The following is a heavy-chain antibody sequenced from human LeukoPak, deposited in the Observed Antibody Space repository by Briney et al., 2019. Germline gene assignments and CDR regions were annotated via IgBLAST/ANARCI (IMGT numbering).Heavy chain of an antibody. V-gene: IGHV1-18*01. J-gene: IGHJ4*02. D-gene: IGHD1-26*01. Sequence: ASVKVSCKASGYTFTSYGISWVRQAPGQGLEWMGWISAYNGNTNYAQKLQGRVTMTTDTSTSTAYVELRSLRSDDTAVYYCARRIVGATRVYDYWGQGTLVTVSS. CDR1: GYTFTSYG. CDR3: ARRIVGATRVYDY. CDR2: ISAYNGNT.